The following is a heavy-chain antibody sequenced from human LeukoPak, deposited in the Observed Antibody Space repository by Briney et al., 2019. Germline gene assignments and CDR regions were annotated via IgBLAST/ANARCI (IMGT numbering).Heavy chain of an antibody. Sequence: GGSLRVSCAASGFTFRDYGMHWVRQAPGKGLEWVAFIQYDGTNKYYADSVKGRFTISRDNSKNTLYLQMNSLRAEDTAVYYCAKLRVGALDYWGQGTLVTVSS. CDR1: GFTFRDYG. V-gene: IGHV3-30*02. D-gene: IGHD1-26*01. CDR2: IQYDGTNK. CDR3: AKLRVGALDY. J-gene: IGHJ4*02.